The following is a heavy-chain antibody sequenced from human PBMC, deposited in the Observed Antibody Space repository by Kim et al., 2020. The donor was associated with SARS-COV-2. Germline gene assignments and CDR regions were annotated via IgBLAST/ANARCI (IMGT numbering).Heavy chain of an antibody. V-gene: IGHV3-20*01. CDR1: GFTFDDYG. CDR2: INWNGGST. CDR3: ARVFNGVAGDKQWLPTGGYYYYYGMDV. J-gene: IGHJ6*02. D-gene: IGHD6-19*01. Sequence: GGSLRLSCAASGFTFDDYGMSWVRQAPGKGLEWVSGINWNGGSTGYADSVKGRFTISRDNAKNSLYLELNSLRAEDTALYHCARVFNGVAGDKQWLPTGGYYYYYGMDVWGQGTTVTVSS.